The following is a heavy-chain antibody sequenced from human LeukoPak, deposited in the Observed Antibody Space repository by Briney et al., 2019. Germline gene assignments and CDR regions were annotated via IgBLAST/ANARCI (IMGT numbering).Heavy chain of an antibody. CDR1: RGTFSICA. D-gene: IGHD1-1*01. CDR2: IIPIFDTA. J-gene: IGHJ4*02. Sequence: PSVSVSRTPSRGTFSICAISCVPATPGQRLEWRGGIIPIFDTANSAQKFQGRVTITADKSTSTAYMELSRLRSDDTAVYYCARDRYGSVAAFDYWGQGTLVTVSS. CDR3: ARDRYGSVAAFDY. V-gene: IGHV1-69*06.